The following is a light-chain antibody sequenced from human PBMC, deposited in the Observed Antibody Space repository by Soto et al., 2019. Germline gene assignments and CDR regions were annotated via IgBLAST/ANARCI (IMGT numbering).Light chain of an antibody. J-gene: IGLJ2*01. Sequence: QSVLTQPASVSGSPGQSITISCTGTSSDVGGYNYVSWYQQHPGKAPTLMIYDVSNRPSGVSNRFSGSKSGNTASLTISGLQAEDEADYYCSSYTSSSTSFGGGTKLTVL. CDR3: SSYTSSSTS. CDR1: SSDVGGYNY. CDR2: DVS. V-gene: IGLV2-14*01.